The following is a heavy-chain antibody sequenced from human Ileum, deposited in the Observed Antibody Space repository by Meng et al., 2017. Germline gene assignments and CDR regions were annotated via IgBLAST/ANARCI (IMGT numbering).Heavy chain of an antibody. V-gene: IGHV4-4*02. Sequence: RKESGPGLGKPSGTLSLTCAVSGGSISSSNWWSWVRQPPGKGLEWIGEIYHSGSTNYNPSLKSRVTISVDKSKNQFSLKLSSVTAADTAVYYCARYILRWGYYFDYWGQGTLVTVSS. CDR2: IYHSGST. CDR3: ARYILRWGYYFDY. J-gene: IGHJ4*02. D-gene: IGHD4-23*01. CDR1: GGSISSSNW.